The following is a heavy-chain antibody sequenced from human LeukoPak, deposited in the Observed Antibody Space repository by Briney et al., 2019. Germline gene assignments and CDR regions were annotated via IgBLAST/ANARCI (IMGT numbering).Heavy chain of an antibody. CDR1: GFIVSRKY. Sequence: GGSLRLSCAASGFIVSRKYMSWGRQAPGKGLEWVSVIYSGGSADYADSVKGRFTISRDNSKNTLHLQVKSLRAEDTAVYYCAKMSNYYNSLGYYAFDIWGQGTMVTVSS. V-gene: IGHV3-66*01. CDR2: IYSGGSA. D-gene: IGHD3-22*01. CDR3: AKMSNYYNSLGYYAFDI. J-gene: IGHJ3*02.